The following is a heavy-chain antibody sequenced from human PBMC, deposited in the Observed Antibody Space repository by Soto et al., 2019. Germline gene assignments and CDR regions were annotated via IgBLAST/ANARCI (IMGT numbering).Heavy chain of an antibody. D-gene: IGHD1-26*01. J-gene: IGHJ4*02. CDR3: TSSSGNNYGVGTNYYFDY. V-gene: IGHV1-69*06. CDR2: IIPIFGTA. CDR1: GGTFSTYS. Sequence: QVQLVQSGAEVKKPGSSVTVSCKTSGGTFSTYSIVWVRQAPGEGLEWMGGIIPIFGTANYAQKIKDRVTITADKSTNTAFMELSSLKSEDTAMYYCTSSSGNNYGVGTNYYFDYWGQGTLVTVSS.